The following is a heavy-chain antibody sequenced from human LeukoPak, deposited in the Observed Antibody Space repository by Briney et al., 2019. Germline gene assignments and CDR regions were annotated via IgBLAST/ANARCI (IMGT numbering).Heavy chain of an antibody. D-gene: IGHD5-18*01. J-gene: IGHJ4*02. Sequence: GGSLRLSCAASGFTVSSNYMSWVRQAPGKGLEWVSVICSGGSTYYADSVKGRFSLSRDNSKNTLYIQMNSLRAAGTAVYYCARVRSYGTFDYWGQGTLVTVSS. CDR3: ARVRSYGTFDY. CDR2: ICSGGST. V-gene: IGHV3-53*01. CDR1: GFTVSSNY.